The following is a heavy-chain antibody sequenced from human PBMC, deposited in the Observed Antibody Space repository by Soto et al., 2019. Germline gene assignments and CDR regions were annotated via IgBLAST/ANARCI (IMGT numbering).Heavy chain of an antibody. CDR3: AKGVPDGFCSGGRCYFDY. CDR1: GFTFDDYA. Sequence: EVQLVESGGGLVQPGRSLRLSCAASGFTFDDYAMHWVRRVPGKGLAWVSSISWNSNIIGYADSVKGRFTISRDNAKNSLYLQMNSLRPEDTALYYCAKGVPDGFCSGGRCYFDYWGQGTLVTVSS. D-gene: IGHD2-15*01. V-gene: IGHV3-9*01. CDR2: ISWNSNII. J-gene: IGHJ4*02.